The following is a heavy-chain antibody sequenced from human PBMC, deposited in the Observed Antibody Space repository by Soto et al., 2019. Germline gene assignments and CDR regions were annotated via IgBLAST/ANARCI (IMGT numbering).Heavy chain of an antibody. CDR3: AKEFGGGSY. CDR2: ISNKGGST. D-gene: IGHD2-15*01. V-gene: IGHV3-23*01. J-gene: IGHJ1*01. CDR1: GFTFSSYA. Sequence: EVQLLESGGGLVQPGGSLRLSCAASGFTFSSYAMSWVRQAPGKGLEWVSGISNKGGSTYYADSVKGRFTISRDRSKNTLYSQMTRLRAEDTAVYYGAKEFGGGSYWGQGTLVTVSS.